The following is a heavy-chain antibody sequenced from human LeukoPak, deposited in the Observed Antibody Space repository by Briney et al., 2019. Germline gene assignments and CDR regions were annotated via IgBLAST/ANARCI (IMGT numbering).Heavy chain of an antibody. D-gene: IGHD3-10*01. Sequence: SETLSLTCAVSGYSISSGYYWGWIRQPPGKGLEWIGSIYHSGSTYYNPSLKSRVTISVDTSKNQFSLKLSSVTAADTAVYYCARHGLWFGELSVPASKYNWFDPWGQGTLVTVSS. CDR3: ARHGLWFGELSVPASKYNWFDP. V-gene: IGHV4-38-2*01. CDR1: GYSISSGYY. CDR2: IYHSGST. J-gene: IGHJ5*02.